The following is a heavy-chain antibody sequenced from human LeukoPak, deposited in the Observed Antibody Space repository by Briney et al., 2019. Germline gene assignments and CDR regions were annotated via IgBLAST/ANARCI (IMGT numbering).Heavy chain of an antibody. CDR1: GGSISSYY. Sequence: ETSETLSLTCTVSGGSISSYYWSWIRQPAGKGLEWIGRIYTSGSTNYNASLKSRVSMSVDTSKNQFSLKLSSVTAADTAVFYCARENSGSYREFDYWGQGTLVTVS. V-gene: IGHV4-4*07. J-gene: IGHJ4*02. D-gene: IGHD1-26*01. CDR2: IYTSGST. CDR3: ARENSGSYREFDY.